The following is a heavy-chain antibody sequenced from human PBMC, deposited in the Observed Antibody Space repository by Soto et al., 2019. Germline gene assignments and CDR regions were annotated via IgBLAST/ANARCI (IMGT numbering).Heavy chain of an antibody. CDR2: ISWNSGSI. D-gene: IGHD2-2*01. J-gene: IGHJ4*02. CDR3: VRDIAPARPGRYFGR. V-gene: IGHV3-9*01. CDR1: GFTFEDSA. Sequence: GGSLRLSCAASGFTFEDSAMHWVRQVPGKGLEWISGISWNSGSIGYADSVKGRFTISRDNAKKSLYLQLNSLRPADTALYYCVRDIAPARPGRYFGRWGQGTLVTVSS.